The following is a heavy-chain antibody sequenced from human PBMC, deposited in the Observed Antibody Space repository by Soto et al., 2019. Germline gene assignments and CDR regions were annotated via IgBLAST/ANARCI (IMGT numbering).Heavy chain of an antibody. D-gene: IGHD3-16*02. Sequence: GGSLRLSCAASGFTFSSYAMHWVRQAPGKGLEWVAVISYDGSNKYYADSVKGRFTISRDNSKNTLYLQMNSLRAEDTAVYYCARDRSQVSRYYYYGMDVWGQGTTVTVSS. CDR2: ISYDGSNK. CDR1: GFTFSSYA. J-gene: IGHJ6*02. V-gene: IGHV3-30-3*01. CDR3: ARDRSQVSRYYYYGMDV.